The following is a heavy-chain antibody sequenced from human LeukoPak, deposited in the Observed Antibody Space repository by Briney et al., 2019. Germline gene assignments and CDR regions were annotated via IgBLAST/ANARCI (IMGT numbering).Heavy chain of an antibody. CDR1: GGSFSGYY. D-gene: IGHD5-18*01. Sequence: SSETLSLTCAVYGGSFSGYYWSWIRQPPGKGLEWIGEINHSGSTNYNPSLKSRVTTSVDTSKNQFSLKLSSVTAADTAVYYCARGGYSYVVDYWGQGTLVTVSS. CDR3: ARGGYSYVVDY. J-gene: IGHJ4*02. V-gene: IGHV4-34*01. CDR2: INHSGST.